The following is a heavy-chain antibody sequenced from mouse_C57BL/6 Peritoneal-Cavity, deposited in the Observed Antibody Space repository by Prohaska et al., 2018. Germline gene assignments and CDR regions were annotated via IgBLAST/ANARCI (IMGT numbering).Heavy chain of an antibody. CDR2: INSDGSAI. CDR3: MRYGNYWYFDV. J-gene: IGHJ1*03. CDR1: GFTFSGFW. Sequence: EVQLLETGGGLVQPGGSRGLSCEGSGFTFSGFWMSWVRQTPGKTLEWIGDINSDGSAINYAPSIKDRLYIFRDNDKSTMHMQMSNVRLEDTATYFCMRYGNYWYFDVWGTGTTVTVSS. D-gene: IGHD2-1*01. V-gene: IGHV11-2*01.